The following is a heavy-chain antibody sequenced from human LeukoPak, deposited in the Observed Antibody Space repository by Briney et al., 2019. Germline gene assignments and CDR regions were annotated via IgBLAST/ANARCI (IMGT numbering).Heavy chain of an antibody. CDR1: GGSFSGYY. CDR3: ARAVIVVAAATQRNWFDP. J-gene: IGHJ5*02. CDR2: INHSGIT. V-gene: IGHV4-34*01. D-gene: IGHD2-15*01. Sequence: SETLSLTCAVYGGSFSGYYWSWIRQTPGKGLEWIGEINHSGITDYNPSLRSRDTISVDTSKNQFSLKLSSVTAADTAIYYCARAVIVVAAATQRNWFDPWGQGTLVTVSS.